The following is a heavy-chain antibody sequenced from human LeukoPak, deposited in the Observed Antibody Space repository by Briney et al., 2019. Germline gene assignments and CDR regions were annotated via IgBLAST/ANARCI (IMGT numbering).Heavy chain of an antibody. CDR2: IHSSGNT. J-gene: IGHJ4*02. CDR1: GYSISSGYY. Sequence: SATLSLTCTVSGYSISSGYYWGWIRQPPGKRLEWVASIHSSGNTYYSPTLKSRVTISVDTSKNQFSLKLSSVTAADTAVYFCAKSGNPYDFLTSWGQGTLVTVSS. D-gene: IGHD3-9*01. V-gene: IGHV4-38-2*02. CDR3: AKSGNPYDFLTS.